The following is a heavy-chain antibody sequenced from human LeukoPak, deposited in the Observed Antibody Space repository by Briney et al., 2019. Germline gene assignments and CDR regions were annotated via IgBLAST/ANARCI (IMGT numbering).Heavy chain of an antibody. CDR2: IYHSGST. D-gene: IGHD3-22*01. V-gene: IGHV4-38-2*02. J-gene: IGHJ4*02. Sequence: SETLSLTCTVSGYSISSGYYWGWIRQPPGKGLEWIGSIYHSGSTYYNPSLKSRVTISVDTSKNQFSLKLSSVTAADTAVYYCARGDVVVTGPIDYWGQGTLVTVSS. CDR1: GYSISSGYY. CDR3: ARGDVVVTGPIDY.